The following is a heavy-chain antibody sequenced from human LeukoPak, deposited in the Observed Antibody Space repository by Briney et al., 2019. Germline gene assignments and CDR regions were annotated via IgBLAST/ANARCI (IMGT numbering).Heavy chain of an antibody. Sequence: GGSLRLSCAASGFTVSDTYVSWVRQAPAKGLEWVSVIYRGGSTYYADSVKGRFTISRDNSKNTLYLQMNSLRADDTAVYYCARDRRVNYYYGMDVWGQGSTDTVSS. J-gene: IGHJ6*02. D-gene: IGHD6-6*01. CDR3: ARDRRVNYYYGMDV. CDR1: GFTVSDTY. CDR2: IYRGGST. V-gene: IGHV3-66*01.